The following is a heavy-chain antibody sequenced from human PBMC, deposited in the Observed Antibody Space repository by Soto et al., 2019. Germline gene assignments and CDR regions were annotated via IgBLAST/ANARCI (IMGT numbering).Heavy chain of an antibody. D-gene: IGHD5-18*01. V-gene: IGHV3-30*18. J-gene: IGHJ5*02. CDR1: GFTFSSYG. CDR3: AKDVGGYSYGPHFNWFDP. Sequence: LILSCAASGFTFSSYGMHWVRQAPCKGLEWVAVISYDGSNKYYADSVKGRFTISRDNSKNTLYLQMNSLRAEDTAVYYCAKDVGGYSYGPHFNWFDPWGQGTLVTVSS. CDR2: ISYDGSNK.